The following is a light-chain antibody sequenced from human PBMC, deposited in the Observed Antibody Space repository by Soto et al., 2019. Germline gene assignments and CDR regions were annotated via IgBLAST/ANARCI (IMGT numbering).Light chain of an antibody. CDR3: QQYRNWPRT. Sequence: EIVLTQSPATLSLSPGEIATLSCRASQSVSSYLAWYQQKPGQAPRLLIYGASTRATDMPGRFSGRGSGTEFTLTISSLQSEDYAVYYCQQYRNWPRTFGQGTKVDI. CDR2: GAS. CDR1: QSVSSY. J-gene: IGKJ1*01. V-gene: IGKV3-15*01.